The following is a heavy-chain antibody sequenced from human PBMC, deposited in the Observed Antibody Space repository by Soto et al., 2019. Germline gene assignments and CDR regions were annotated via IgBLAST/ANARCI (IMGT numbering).Heavy chain of an antibody. D-gene: IGHD3-3*01. V-gene: IGHV4-61*08. Sequence: DIQGLTCSVVCVSHGGRGCCLRGISPAPWKGLELIGYISNSGSTNYNPSLTSRVAISLDRSRSQFSLKLTSVTAADTAVYYCARLRITNFGVVTGHYFDFWGRGTMVTCSS. CDR1: CVSHGGRGCC. CDR3: ARLRITNFGVVTGHYFDF. CDR2: ISNSGST. J-gene: IGHJ4*02.